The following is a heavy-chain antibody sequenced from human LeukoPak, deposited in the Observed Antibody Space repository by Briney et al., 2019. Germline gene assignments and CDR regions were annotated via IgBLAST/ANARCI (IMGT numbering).Heavy chain of an antibody. Sequence: GGSLRLSCAASGFTFRNYAMSWVRQAPGKGLEGVAGISGIGGSTHYADSVKGRFTISRDNSKNTVYLQMRNLRVEHTAVYYCAKVVAGNIDYYFDYWGQGILVAVSS. J-gene: IGHJ4*02. CDR1: GFTFRNYA. CDR3: AKVVAGNIDYYFDY. CDR2: ISGIGGST. V-gene: IGHV3-23*01. D-gene: IGHD2/OR15-2a*01.